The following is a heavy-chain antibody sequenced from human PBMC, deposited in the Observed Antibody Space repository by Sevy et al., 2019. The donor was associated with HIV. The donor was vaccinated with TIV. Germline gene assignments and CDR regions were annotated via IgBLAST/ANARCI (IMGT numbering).Heavy chain of an antibody. J-gene: IGHJ5*02. CDR2: ISYDGSNK. D-gene: IGHD3-3*01. Sequence: GGSLRLSCAASGFTFSSYAMHWVRQAPGKGLEWVAVISYDGSNKYYADSVKGRFTISSDNSKNTLYLQMNSLRAEDTAVYYCARRITIFGVGNWFDPWGQGTLVTVSS. CDR3: ARRITIFGVGNWFDP. V-gene: IGHV3-30-3*01. CDR1: GFTFSSYA.